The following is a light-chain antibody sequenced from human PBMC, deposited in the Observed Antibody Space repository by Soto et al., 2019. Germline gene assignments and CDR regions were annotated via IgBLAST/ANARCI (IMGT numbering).Light chain of an antibody. CDR2: EVS. J-gene: IGLJ1*01. V-gene: IGLV2-23*02. CDR1: SSDVGSYNL. CDR3: CSYAGSSLYV. Sequence: QSVLTQPASVSGSPGQSITISCTGTSSDVGSYNLVSWYQQHPGKAPKLMIYEVSKRPSGVSNRFSGSKSGNTASLTISGLQAGDEADYYCCSYAGSSLYVFGTGTKVTVL.